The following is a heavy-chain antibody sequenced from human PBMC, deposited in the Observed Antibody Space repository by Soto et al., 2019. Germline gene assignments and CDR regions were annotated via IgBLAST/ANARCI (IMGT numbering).Heavy chain of an antibody. V-gene: IGHV3-74*01. Sequence: CGPKRLACRCSFLTFKNCAMTLVRQVPGNGLEWLARVNSDGSGAIYADSVKGRFTISRDNAKNTLYLQMNSLTAEDTAVYFCARRLVSPLYYYYYGMDLWGQGTTVTVSS. CDR3: ARRLVSPLYYYYYGMDL. CDR1: FLTFKNCA. CDR2: VNSDGSGA. D-gene: IGHD3-16*01. J-gene: IGHJ6*02.